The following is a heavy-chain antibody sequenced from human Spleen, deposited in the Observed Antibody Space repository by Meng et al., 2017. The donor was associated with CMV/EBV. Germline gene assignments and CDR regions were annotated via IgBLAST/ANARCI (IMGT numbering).Heavy chain of an antibody. Sequence: CLGTGFTFSRSDINWVRQAPGKGLEWVSSITRSSTYIHYADSVKGRFTISRDNAKNSVYLEMNSLRAEDTAVYYCARDDTSPGENFQHWGQGTLVTVSS. V-gene: IGHV3-21*06. CDR3: ARDDTSPGENFQH. D-gene: IGHD6-6*01. J-gene: IGHJ1*01. CDR2: ITRSSTYI. CDR1: GFTFSRSD.